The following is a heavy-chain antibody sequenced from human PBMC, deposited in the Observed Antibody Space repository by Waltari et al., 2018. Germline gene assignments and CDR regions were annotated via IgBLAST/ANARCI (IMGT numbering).Heavy chain of an antibody. D-gene: IGHD2-15*01. V-gene: IGHV3-21*01. CDR2: ISSGSSYI. CDR3: AREWGVMVGTAGFYFDY. CDR1: GFTFIIYT. J-gene: IGHJ4*02. Sequence: EVQLVGSGGGLVKPGGSLRLSCAASGFTFIIYTITLVRQAPGKGLEWVSSISSGSSYIYYADSVKGRFTISRDNAKNSLYLQMNSLRVEDTAVYYCAREWGVMVGTAGFYFDYWGQGALVTVSS.